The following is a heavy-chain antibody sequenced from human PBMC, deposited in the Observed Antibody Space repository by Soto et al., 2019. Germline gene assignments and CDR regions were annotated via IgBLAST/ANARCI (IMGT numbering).Heavy chain of an antibody. CDR1: GFTFSSYA. CDR3: AKDQRVVVPAAIEERSDAFDI. V-gene: IGHV3-23*01. CDR2: ISGSGGST. D-gene: IGHD2-2*01. J-gene: IGHJ3*02. Sequence: GGSLRLSCAASGFTFSSYAMSWVRQAPGKGLEWVSAISGSGGSTYYADSVKGRFTISRDNSKNTLYLQMNSLRAEDTAVYYCAKDQRVVVPAAIEERSDAFDIWGQGTMVTVSS.